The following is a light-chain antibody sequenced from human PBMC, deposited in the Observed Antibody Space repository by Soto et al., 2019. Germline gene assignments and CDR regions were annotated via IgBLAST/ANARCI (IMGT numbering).Light chain of an antibody. Sequence: IVLTLAPASLSGSPGERANLSCRASQNVGVRLAWYQHKPGQAPRLLIYEASNRAAGIPGRFSGSGSGTDFTLTITSLEPEDFAFYYCHQRQRCPRTLGHGTKVDIK. CDR2: EAS. J-gene: IGKJ1*01. CDR1: QNVGVR. V-gene: IGKV3-11*01. CDR3: HQRQRCPRT.